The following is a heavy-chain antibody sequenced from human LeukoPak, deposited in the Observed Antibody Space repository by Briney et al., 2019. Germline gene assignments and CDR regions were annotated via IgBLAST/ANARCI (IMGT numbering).Heavy chain of an antibody. J-gene: IGHJ4*02. V-gene: IGHV3-48*03. CDR2: ISSNGSTI. CDR1: GFTFSSYE. D-gene: IGHD3-22*01. Sequence: GGSLRLSCAASGFTFSSYEMNWVRQAPGKGLEWVSYISSNGSTIYYADSVKGRFTISRDNAKNSLYLQMNSLRAEDTAVYYCARDQSPYDSSGYYGYNWGQGTLVTVSS. CDR3: ARDQSPYDSSGYYGYN.